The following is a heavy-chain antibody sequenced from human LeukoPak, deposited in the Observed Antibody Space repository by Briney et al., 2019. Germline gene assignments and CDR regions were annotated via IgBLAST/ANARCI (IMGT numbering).Heavy chain of an antibody. V-gene: IGHV1-2*02. J-gene: IGHJ4*02. CDR2: INPNDGGT. CDR1: GYTFTKNF. Sequence: ASVKVSCKASGYTFTKNFLHWVRQAPGQGLEWMGWINPNDGGTLYAQKFQGRVTMTTDTSIATAYMEMSTLTSDDTAVYYCARDDYGDLQDFENWGQGTLVTVSS. D-gene: IGHD4-17*01. CDR3: ARDDYGDLQDFEN.